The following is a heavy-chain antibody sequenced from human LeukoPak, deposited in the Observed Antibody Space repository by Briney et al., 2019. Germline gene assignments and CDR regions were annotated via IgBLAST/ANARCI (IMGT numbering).Heavy chain of an antibody. Sequence: GGSLRLSCAASGFTFSSYAMSWVRQAPGKGLEWVSAISGSGGSTYYADSVKGRFTISRDNSKNTLYLQMNSLRAEDTALYYCAKASSQISVAGTVDYWGQGTLVTVSS. D-gene: IGHD6-19*01. CDR3: AKASSQISVAGTVDY. CDR2: ISGSGGST. CDR1: GFTFSSYA. J-gene: IGHJ4*02. V-gene: IGHV3-23*01.